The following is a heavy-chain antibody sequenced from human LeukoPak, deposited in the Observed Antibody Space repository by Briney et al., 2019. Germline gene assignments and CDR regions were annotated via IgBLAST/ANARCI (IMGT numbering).Heavy chain of an antibody. V-gene: IGHV3-30-3*01. J-gene: IGHJ4*02. D-gene: IGHD2-15*01. CDR1: GFTFSSYA. CDR3: ASGSVAATTPYYFDY. Sequence: GGSLRLSCAASGFTFSSYAMHWVRQAPGKGLEWVAVISYDGSNKYYADSVKGRFTISRDNSKNTLYLQMNSLRAEDTAVYYCASGSVAATTPYYFDYWGQGTLVTVSS. CDR2: ISYDGSNK.